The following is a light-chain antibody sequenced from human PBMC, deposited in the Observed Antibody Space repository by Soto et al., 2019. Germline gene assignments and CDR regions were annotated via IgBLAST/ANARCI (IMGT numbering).Light chain of an antibody. Sequence: QSVLTQPPSVSGAPGQRVTISCTGSSSNIGAGYDVHWYQQLPGTAPKLLIYGNSNRPSGVPDRFSGSKSGTSASLAITGLQAEDEADYYCQSYDSSLRGVFGGGTKLTAL. CDR1: SSNIGAGYD. CDR2: GNS. J-gene: IGLJ2*01. CDR3: QSYDSSLRGV. V-gene: IGLV1-40*01.